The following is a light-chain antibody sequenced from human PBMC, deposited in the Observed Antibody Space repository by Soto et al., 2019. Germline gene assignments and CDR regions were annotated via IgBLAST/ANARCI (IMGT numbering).Light chain of an antibody. CDR2: AAV. Sequence: DIRMTQSPFSLSASVGDRVTITCWASQSISSYLNWYQQKPGKPPKLLIYAAVSLQSGIPSRFSAYGSGTDFTLTISSLKPADFANYYCQQTYSSHQWTFGQGTKVDIK. CDR3: QQTYSSHQWT. J-gene: IGKJ1*01. CDR1: QSISSY. V-gene: IGKV1-39*01.